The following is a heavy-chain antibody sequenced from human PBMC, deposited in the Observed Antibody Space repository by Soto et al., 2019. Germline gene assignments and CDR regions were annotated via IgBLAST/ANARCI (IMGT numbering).Heavy chain of an antibody. CDR3: ARIKVGYYDSSGSYYFDY. D-gene: IGHD3-22*01. J-gene: IGHJ4*02. Sequence: TLSLTCTVSGGSISSGGYYWSWIRQHPGKGLEWIGYIYYSGSTYYNPSLKSRVTISVDTSKNQFSLKLSSVTAADTAVYYCARIKVGYYDSSGSYYFDYWGQGTLVTVSS. CDR1: GGSISSGGYY. CDR2: IYYSGST. V-gene: IGHV4-31*03.